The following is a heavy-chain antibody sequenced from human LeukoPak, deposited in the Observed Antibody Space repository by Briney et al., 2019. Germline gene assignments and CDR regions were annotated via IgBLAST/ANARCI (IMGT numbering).Heavy chain of an antibody. D-gene: IGHD3-10*01. J-gene: IGHJ4*02. Sequence: ASVKVSCKVSGYTLTELSMHWVRQAPGKGLEWMGGFDPEDGETIYAQKFQGRVTMTEDTSTDTAYMELSSLRSEDTAVYYCATDRTYYYGSGSYMDNWGQGTLVTVSS. CDR3: ATDRTYYYGSGSYMDN. V-gene: IGHV1-24*01. CDR2: FDPEDGET. CDR1: GYTLTELS.